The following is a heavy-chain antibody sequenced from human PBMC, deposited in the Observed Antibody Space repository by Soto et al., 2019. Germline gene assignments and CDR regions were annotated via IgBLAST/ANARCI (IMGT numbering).Heavy chain of an antibody. D-gene: IGHD6-13*01. Sequence: SETLSLTCTVSGGSISSSSYYWGWIRQPPGKGLEWIGSIYYSGSTYYNPSLKSRVTISVDTSKDQFSLKLSSVTAADTAVYYCARQSLVGSSWYRSSPNWFDPWGQGTLVTVSS. CDR2: IYYSGST. V-gene: IGHV4-39*01. J-gene: IGHJ5*02. CDR1: GGSISSSSYY. CDR3: ARQSLVGSSWYRSSPNWFDP.